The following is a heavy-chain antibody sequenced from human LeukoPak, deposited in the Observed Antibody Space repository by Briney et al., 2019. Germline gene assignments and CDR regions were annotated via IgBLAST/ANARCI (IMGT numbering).Heavy chain of an antibody. CDR3: ARDEGYWFDP. J-gene: IGHJ5*02. CDR1: GGSLSSGGYS. Sequence: SETLSLTCAVSGGSLSSGGYSWSWIRQPPGRGLEWIGYIYHSGSTYYNPSLKSRVTTSVDRSKNQFSLKLSSVTAADTAVYYCARDEGYWFDPWGQGTLVTVSS. V-gene: IGHV4-30-2*01. CDR2: IYHSGST.